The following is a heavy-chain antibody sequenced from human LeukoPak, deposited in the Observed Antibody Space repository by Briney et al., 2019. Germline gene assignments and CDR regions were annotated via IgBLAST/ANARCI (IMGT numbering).Heavy chain of an antibody. D-gene: IGHD3-10*01. CDR2: IRYDGSNK. Sequence: GGSLRLSCAASGFTFSSYGMHWVRQAPGKGLEWVAFIRYDGSNKYYADSVKGRFTISRDNSKNTLYLQMNSLRAEDTAVYYCAKDQRFYGSGSYPIPDYWGQGTLVTVSS. CDR1: GFTFSSYG. CDR3: AKDQRFYGSGSYPIPDY. V-gene: IGHV3-30*02. J-gene: IGHJ4*02.